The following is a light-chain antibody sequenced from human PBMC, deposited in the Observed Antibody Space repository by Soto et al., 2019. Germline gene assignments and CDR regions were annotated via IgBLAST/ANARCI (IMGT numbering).Light chain of an antibody. CDR3: QQYGYSFRA. CDR1: QSVSSSY. J-gene: IGKJ1*01. Sequence: EILLTQSPGTLSLSPGERATLSCRASQSVSSSYLSWYQLKPGQAPRLLIYVASSRATGIPDRFSGSGSGTDFTLTISRLEPEDFAVYYCQQYGYSFRAFGQGTKL. V-gene: IGKV3-20*01. CDR2: VAS.